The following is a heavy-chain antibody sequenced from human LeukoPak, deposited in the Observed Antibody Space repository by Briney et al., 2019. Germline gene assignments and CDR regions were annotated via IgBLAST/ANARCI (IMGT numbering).Heavy chain of an antibody. V-gene: IGHV3-23*01. J-gene: IGHJ6*03. CDR2: ISGSGGRT. D-gene: IGHD3-10*01. Sequence: GGSLRLSCAASGFTFSNYAMSWVRQAPGKGLEWVSSISGSGGRTYYADSVKGRFTISRDNSKNTLYLQMNSLRAEDTAVYYCAKARPKYGSGSYYYTDYYYYYMDVWGKGTTVTISS. CDR3: AKARPKYGSGSYYYTDYYYYYMDV. CDR1: GFTFSNYA.